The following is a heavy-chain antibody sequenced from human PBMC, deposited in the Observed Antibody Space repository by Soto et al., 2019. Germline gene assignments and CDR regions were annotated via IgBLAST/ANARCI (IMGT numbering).Heavy chain of an antibody. Sequence: GASVKVSCKASGGTFSSYAISWVRQAPGQGLEWMGGIIPIFGTANYAQKFQGRVTITADESTSTAYMELSSLRSEDTAVYYCARRGGTTSNWFDPWGQGTLVTVSS. J-gene: IGHJ5*02. CDR3: ARRGGTTSNWFDP. D-gene: IGHD1-7*01. CDR1: GGTFSSYA. V-gene: IGHV1-69*13. CDR2: IIPIFGTA.